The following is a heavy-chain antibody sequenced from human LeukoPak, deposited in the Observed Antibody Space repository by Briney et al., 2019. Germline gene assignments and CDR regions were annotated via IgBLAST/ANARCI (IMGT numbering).Heavy chain of an antibody. CDR3: AELGITMIGGV. CDR2: ISGSGSTI. CDR1: GFTFSTSS. D-gene: IGHD3-10*02. J-gene: IGHJ6*04. V-gene: IGHV3-48*04. Sequence: GGSLRLSCAASGFTFSTSSMNWVRQAPGKGLEWVSYISGSGSTIYYADSVKGRFTISRDYAKNSLYLQMNSLRAEDTAVYYCAELGITMIGGVWGKGTTVTISS.